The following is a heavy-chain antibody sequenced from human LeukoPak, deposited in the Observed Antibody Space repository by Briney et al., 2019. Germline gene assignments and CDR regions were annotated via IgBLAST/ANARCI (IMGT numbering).Heavy chain of an antibody. CDR2: INSDGSTT. Sequence: GGSLRLSCAASGFTLSSHWMHWDRQAPGKGLVWVSRINSDGSTTNYADSVKGRFTISRDNAENTLYLQMNSLRVEDTAVYYCTRRVSATRWFDPWGQGTLVTVSS. CDR3: TRRVSATRWFDP. V-gene: IGHV3-74*01. J-gene: IGHJ5*02. CDR1: GFTLSSHW. D-gene: IGHD2-15*01.